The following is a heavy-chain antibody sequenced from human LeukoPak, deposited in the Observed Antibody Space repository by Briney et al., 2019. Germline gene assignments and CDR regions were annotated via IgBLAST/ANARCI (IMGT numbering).Heavy chain of an antibody. D-gene: IGHD3-10*01. CDR1: GFTFSNYG. J-gene: IGHJ3*02. V-gene: IGHV3-21*06. CDR2: TDTSGRYV. Sequence: GGSLRLSCAASGFTFSNYGTNWVRQAPGKGLEWVSFTDTSGRYVYYGDSVKGRFTISRDNAKNLLFLQMSGLRAEDTALYYCARGRSITLLRGVAMSDGFDIWGQGAMVAVSS. CDR3: ARGRSITLLRGVAMSDGFDI.